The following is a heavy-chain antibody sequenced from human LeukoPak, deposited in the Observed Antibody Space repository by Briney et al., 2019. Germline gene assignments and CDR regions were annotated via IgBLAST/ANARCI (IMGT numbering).Heavy chain of an antibody. J-gene: IGHJ5*02. CDR3: ARAGVYYDSSGYYPRPENWFDP. D-gene: IGHD3-22*01. CDR2: INHSGST. Sequence: SETLSLTCAVYGGSFSSYYWSWIRQPPGKGLEWIGEINHSGSTNYSPSLNSRGTISVDTSKNQFSLQLSSVTAADTAVYYCARAGVYYDSSGYYPRPENWFDPWGQGTLVIVSS. CDR1: GGSFSSYY. V-gene: IGHV4-34*01.